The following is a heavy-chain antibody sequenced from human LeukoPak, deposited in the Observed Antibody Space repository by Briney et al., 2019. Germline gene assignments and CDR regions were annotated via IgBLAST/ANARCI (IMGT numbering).Heavy chain of an antibody. CDR3: ARAVISFGGAVAKGFDC. J-gene: IGHJ4*02. CDR1: GGSFSSYY. D-gene: IGHD3-16*01. CDR2: IYYSGST. Sequence: SETLSLTCTVSGGSFSSYYWSWIRQPPGKGLEWVGYIYYSGSTDYNPSLKSRVTMSLDTSKNQFSLNLSSVTAADTADYYCARAVISFGGAVAKGFDCWGQGTLVTVSS. V-gene: IGHV4-59*01.